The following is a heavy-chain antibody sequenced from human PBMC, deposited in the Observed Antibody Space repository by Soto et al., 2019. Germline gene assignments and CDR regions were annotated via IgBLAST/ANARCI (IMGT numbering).Heavy chain of an antibody. CDR1: GFTFSSYG. J-gene: IGHJ6*02. D-gene: IGHD3-3*01. CDR3: ARDTDEDYDFWSGYFSGSYGMDV. V-gene: IGHV3-33*01. Sequence: PGGSLRLSCAASGFTFSSYGMHWVRQAPGKGLEWVAVIWYDGSNKYYADSVKGRFTISRDNSKNTLYLQMNSLRAEDTAVYYCARDTDEDYDFWSGYFSGSYGMDVWGQGTTVTVSS. CDR2: IWYDGSNK.